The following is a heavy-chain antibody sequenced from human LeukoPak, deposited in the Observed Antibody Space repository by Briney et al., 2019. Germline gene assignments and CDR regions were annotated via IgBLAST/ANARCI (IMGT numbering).Heavy chain of an antibody. D-gene: IGHD3-16*01. CDR1: GFTFSSYA. Sequence: GGSLRLSCSASGFTFSSYAMSWVRLAPGKGLEWVSAISASGTYYADSVKGRFTISRDNSKNTLYVQMNSLTAEDTAVYYCAKDKGNAYYLFDSWGQGTLVTVSS. J-gene: IGHJ4*02. CDR3: AKDKGNAYYLFDS. V-gene: IGHV3-23*01. CDR2: ISASGT.